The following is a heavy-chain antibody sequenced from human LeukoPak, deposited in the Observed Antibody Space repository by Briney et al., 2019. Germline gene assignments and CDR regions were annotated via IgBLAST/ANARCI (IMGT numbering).Heavy chain of an antibody. Sequence: GGSLRLSCAASGFTFSDYSMNWVRQAPGRGLEWVSFISSVSGYIYYADSAKDRFTISRDNARNSLYLQMNSLRAEDTAVYYCARDWRTQVLHPYYFEYWGQGVLVTVSS. CDR1: GFTFSDYS. D-gene: IGHD3-16*01. CDR3: ARDWRTQVLHPYYFEY. CDR2: ISSVSGYI. V-gene: IGHV3-21*01. J-gene: IGHJ4*02.